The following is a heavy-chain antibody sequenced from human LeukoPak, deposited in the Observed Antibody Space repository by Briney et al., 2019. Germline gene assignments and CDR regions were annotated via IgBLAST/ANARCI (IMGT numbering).Heavy chain of an antibody. Sequence: PGESLRLSCAASGFTFSNAWMSWVRQAPGKGLEWVGRIKSKTDGGTTDYAAPVKGRFTISRDDSKNTLYLQMNSLKTEGTAVCYCTTGRRGPRRGQSPFDYWGQGTLVTVSS. D-gene: IGHD1-26*01. J-gene: IGHJ4*02. CDR1: GFTFSNAW. CDR2: IKSKTDGGTT. CDR3: TTGRRGPRRGQSPFDY. V-gene: IGHV3-15*01.